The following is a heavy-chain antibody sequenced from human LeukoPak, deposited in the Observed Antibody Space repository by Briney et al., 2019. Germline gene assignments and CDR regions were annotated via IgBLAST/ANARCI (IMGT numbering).Heavy chain of an antibody. CDR2: IYPGDSDT. Sequence: GESLNISCKASGYTFTTYWIGWVRQMPGKGLEWMGIIYPGDSDTRYSPSFQGQVTISADKSISTAYLLWSSLKASDVAMYYCARTGYSSGWYGGFDYWGQGTLITVSS. V-gene: IGHV5-51*01. D-gene: IGHD6-19*01. J-gene: IGHJ4*02. CDR3: ARTGYSSGWYGGFDY. CDR1: GYTFTTYW.